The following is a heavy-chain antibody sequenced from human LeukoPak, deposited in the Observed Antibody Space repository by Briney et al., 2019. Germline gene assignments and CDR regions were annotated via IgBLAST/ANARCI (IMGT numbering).Heavy chain of an antibody. V-gene: IGHV1-2*02. D-gene: IGHD6-13*01. Sequence: ASVKVSCKASGYTFTGYYMHWVRQAPGQGLEWMGWINPNSGGTNYAQKFQGRVTMTRGTSISTAYMELSRLRSDGTAVYYCARDRQQPSNDAFDIWGQGTMVTVSS. J-gene: IGHJ3*02. CDR3: ARDRQQPSNDAFDI. CDR2: INPNSGGT. CDR1: GYTFTGYY.